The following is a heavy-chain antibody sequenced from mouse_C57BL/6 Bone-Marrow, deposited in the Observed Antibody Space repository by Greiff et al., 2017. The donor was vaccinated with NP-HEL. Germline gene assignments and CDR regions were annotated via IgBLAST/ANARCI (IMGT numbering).Heavy chain of an antibody. CDR3: ARERIYYDYLAWFAY. V-gene: IGHV1-82*01. CDR2: LYPGDGDT. Sequence: QLQQSGPELVKPGASVKISCKASGYAFSSSWMNWVKQRPGKGLEWIGRLYPGDGDTNYNGKFKGKATLTADKSSSTAYMQLSSLTSEDSAVYFCARERIYYDYLAWFAYWGQGTLVTVSA. D-gene: IGHD2-4*01. CDR1: GYAFSSSW. J-gene: IGHJ3*01.